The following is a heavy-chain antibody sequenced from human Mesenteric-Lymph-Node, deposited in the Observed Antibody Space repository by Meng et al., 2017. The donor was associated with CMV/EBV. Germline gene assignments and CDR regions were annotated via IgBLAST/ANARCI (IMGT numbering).Heavy chain of an antibody. CDR1: GYSISSGYY. Sequence: SETLSLTCTVSGYSISSGYYWGWIRQPPGKGLEWIGSIYHSGSTYYNPSLKSRVTISVDTSKNQFSLKLTTVTAADTGVYYCAKANAGMVIDNWGQGTLVTVSS. CDR3: AKANAGMVIDN. D-gene: IGHD3-3*01. CDR2: IYHSGST. J-gene: IGHJ4*02. V-gene: IGHV4-38-2*02.